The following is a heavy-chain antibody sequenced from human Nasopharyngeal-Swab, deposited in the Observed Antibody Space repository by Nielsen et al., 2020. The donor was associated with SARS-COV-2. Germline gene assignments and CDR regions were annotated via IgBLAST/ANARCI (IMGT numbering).Heavy chain of an antibody. D-gene: IGHD6-13*01. V-gene: IGHV3-30*18. Sequence: GESLKISCAASGFTFSSYGMHWDRQAPGKGLEWVAVISYDGSNKYYADSVKGRFTISRDNSKNTLYLQMNSLRAEDTAVYYCAKDMGIADDSFDYWGQGTLVTVSS. J-gene: IGHJ4*02. CDR3: AKDMGIADDSFDY. CDR1: GFTFSSYG. CDR2: ISYDGSNK.